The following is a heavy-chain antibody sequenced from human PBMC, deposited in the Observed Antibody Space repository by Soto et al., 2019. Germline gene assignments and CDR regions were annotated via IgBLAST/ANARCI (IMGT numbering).Heavy chain of an antibody. CDR1: GGSISSYY. Sequence: QVQLQESGPGLVKPSETLSLTCTVSGGSISSYYWSWIRQPPGKGLEWIGYIYYSGSTNYNPSLKSRVTISVDTSKNQCSLKLSSVTAADTAVYYCARRRGCSSTSCYAFDYWGQGTLVTVSS. CDR3: ARRRGCSSTSCYAFDY. D-gene: IGHD2-2*01. CDR2: IYYSGST. V-gene: IGHV4-59*01. J-gene: IGHJ4*02.